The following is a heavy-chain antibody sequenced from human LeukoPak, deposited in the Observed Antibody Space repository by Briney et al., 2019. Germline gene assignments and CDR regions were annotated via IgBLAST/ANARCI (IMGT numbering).Heavy chain of an antibody. V-gene: IGHV3-23*01. Sequence: PGGSLRLSCAASGFIFSSYAMSWVRQAPGKGLEWVSTISGSGGSTYYADSVKGRFTISRDNAKKTLYLQMNSLRDEDTAVYYCVRGLDSWGLGTLVTVSS. CDR3: VRGLDS. J-gene: IGHJ5*01. CDR1: GFIFSSYA. CDR2: ISGSGGST. D-gene: IGHD3-16*01.